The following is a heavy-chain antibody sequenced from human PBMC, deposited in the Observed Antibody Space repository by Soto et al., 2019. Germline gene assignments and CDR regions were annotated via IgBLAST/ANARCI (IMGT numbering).Heavy chain of an antibody. CDR2: IVVGSGNT. Sequence: QMQLVQSGPEVKKPGTSVKVSCKASGFTFTSSAVQWVRQARGQRLAGIGWIVVGSGNTNYAQKFQERVTITRDTFTADASRKLSSLRLEYTAVYYCAADHWARGLDRSPVAYWGQGALVTVSS. V-gene: IGHV1-58*01. CDR3: AADHWARGLDRSPVAY. CDR1: GFTFTSSA. D-gene: IGHD3-10*01. J-gene: IGHJ4*02.